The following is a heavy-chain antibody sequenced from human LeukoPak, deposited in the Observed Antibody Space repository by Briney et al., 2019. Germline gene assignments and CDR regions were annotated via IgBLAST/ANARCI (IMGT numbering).Heavy chain of an antibody. CDR1: GYTFNIYD. D-gene: IGHD3/OR15-3a*01. CDR3: ARALSWTTESYYYMDV. V-gene: IGHV1-8*01. J-gene: IGHJ6*03. Sequence: ASVKVSCKASGYTFNIYDINWVRQATGQGLEWMGWMNPNSGNTGYAQKFQGRVTMTKNNSISTAYMELSSLRSEDTAIYYCARALSWTTESYYYMDVWGKGTTVTVSS. CDR2: MNPNSGNT.